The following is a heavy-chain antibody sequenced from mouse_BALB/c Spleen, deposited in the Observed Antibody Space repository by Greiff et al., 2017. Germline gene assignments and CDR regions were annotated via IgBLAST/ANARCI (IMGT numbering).Heavy chain of an antibody. J-gene: IGHJ4*01. V-gene: IGHV2-9*02. D-gene: IGHD2-4*01. CDR2: IWAGGST. CDR1: GFSLTSYG. CDR3: ARIYYDYDDGDYYAMDY. Sequence: VKLVESGPGLVAPSQSLSITCTVSGFSLTSYGVHWVRQPPGKGLEWLGVIWAGGSTNYISALMSRLSISKDNSKSQVFLKMNSLQTDDTAMYYCARIYYDYDDGDYYAMDYWGQGTSVTVSS.